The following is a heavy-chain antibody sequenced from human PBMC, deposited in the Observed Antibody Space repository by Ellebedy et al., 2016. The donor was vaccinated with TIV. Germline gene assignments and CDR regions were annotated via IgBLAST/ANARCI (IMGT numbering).Heavy chain of an antibody. CDR2: ISYDGSNK. CDR3: ARDDGPQREYCSGGSCYSSDYYYGMDV. D-gene: IGHD2-15*01. CDR1: GFTFSSYG. Sequence: PGGSLRLSCAASGFTFSSYGMHWVRQAPGKGLEWVAVISYDGSNKYYADSVKGRFTISRDNSKNTLYLQMNSLRAEDTAVYYCARDDGPQREYCSGGSCYSSDYYYGMDVWGQGTTVTVSS. V-gene: IGHV3-30*03. J-gene: IGHJ6*02.